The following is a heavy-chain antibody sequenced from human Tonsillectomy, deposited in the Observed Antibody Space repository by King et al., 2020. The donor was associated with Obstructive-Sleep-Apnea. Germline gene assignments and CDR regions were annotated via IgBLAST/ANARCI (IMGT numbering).Heavy chain of an antibody. Sequence: VQLVESGGGLVQPGRSLRLSCAASGFTFDDYAMHWVRPAPGEGLEWVSGISWKSGSLGYGDSVKGRFTLSSDNAKNSLYLQMNSLRAEDTALYYCAKSAGAATNWYFDLWGRGTLVTVSS. CDR3: AKSAGAATNWYFDL. CDR1: GFTFDDYA. CDR2: ISWKSGSL. V-gene: IGHV3-9*01. D-gene: IGHD6-13*01. J-gene: IGHJ2*01.